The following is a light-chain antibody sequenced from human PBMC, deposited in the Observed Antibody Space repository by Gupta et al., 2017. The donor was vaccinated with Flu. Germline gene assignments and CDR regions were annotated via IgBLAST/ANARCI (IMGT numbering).Light chain of an antibody. Sequence: EFVLTQSPGTLSLSPGESVTLSCRASQSVSSTYLAWYQQKPGQAPRLLISGASSRATGVPDRFSGSGSGTDFTLTISRLEPEDFAVYYCQQYGSFFGPGTKVDIK. CDR3: QQYGSF. CDR2: GAS. CDR1: QSVSSTY. J-gene: IGKJ3*01. V-gene: IGKV3-20*01.